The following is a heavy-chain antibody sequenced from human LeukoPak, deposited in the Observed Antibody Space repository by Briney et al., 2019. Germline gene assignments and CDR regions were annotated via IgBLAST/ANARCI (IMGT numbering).Heavy chain of an antibody. J-gene: IGHJ6*03. CDR2: IMPMFGKA. V-gene: IGHV1-69*06. CDR3: ARMVRGVITYYYYYMDV. Sequence: ASVKVSCKASGGTFSSYDISWVRQAPGQGLEWMGGIMPMFGKANYAQKFQGRVTTTADKATSTAYMELSSLRSEDTAVYYCARMVRGVITYYYYYMDVWAKGPRSPSP. CDR1: GGTFSSYD. D-gene: IGHD3-10*01.